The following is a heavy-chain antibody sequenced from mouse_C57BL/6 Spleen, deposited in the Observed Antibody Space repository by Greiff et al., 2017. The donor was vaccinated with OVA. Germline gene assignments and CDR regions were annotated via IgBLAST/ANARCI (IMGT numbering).Heavy chain of an antibody. D-gene: IGHD2-3*01. CDR2: ISSGGDYI. J-gene: IGHJ4*01. V-gene: IGHV5-9-1*02. Sequence: DVKLQESGEGLVKPGGSLKLSCAASGFTFSSYAMSWVRQTPEKRLEWVAYISSGGDYIYYADTVKGRFTISRDNARNTLYLQKSSLKSEDTAMDYCTRDAYDGYYDAMDYWGQGTSVTVSS. CDR3: TRDAYDGYYDAMDY. CDR1: GFTFSSYA.